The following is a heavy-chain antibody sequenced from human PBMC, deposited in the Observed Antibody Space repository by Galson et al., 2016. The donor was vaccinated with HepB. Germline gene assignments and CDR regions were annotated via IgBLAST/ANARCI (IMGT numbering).Heavy chain of an antibody. CDR1: GFTFSSYA. CDR2: ISGSGGDT. CDR3: ATPRGYSYGYWDDTTTDY. D-gene: IGHD5-18*01. Sequence: SLRLSCAASGFTFSSYAMSWVRKAPGKGLEWVSAISGSGGDTYYEDSVKGRFTISRDNSKNTLYLQMNSLRAEDTAVYYCATPRGYSYGYWDDTTTDYWGQGTLVTVSS. J-gene: IGHJ4*02. V-gene: IGHV3-23*01.